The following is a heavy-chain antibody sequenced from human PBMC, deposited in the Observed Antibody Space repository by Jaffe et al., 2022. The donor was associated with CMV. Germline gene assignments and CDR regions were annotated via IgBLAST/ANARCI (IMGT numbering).Heavy chain of an antibody. J-gene: IGHJ6*02. D-gene: IGHD5-12*01. Sequence: EVQLVESGGGLVQPGGSLRLSCAASGFTFSDHYMDWVRQAPGKGLEWVGRTRNKANSYTTEYAASVKGRFTISRDDSKNSLYLQMNSLKTEDTAVYYCARLKIEMATTYYYYYGMDVWGQGTTVTVSS. CDR3: ARLKIEMATTYYYYYGMDV. CDR1: GFTFSDHY. V-gene: IGHV3-72*01. CDR2: TRNKANSYTT.